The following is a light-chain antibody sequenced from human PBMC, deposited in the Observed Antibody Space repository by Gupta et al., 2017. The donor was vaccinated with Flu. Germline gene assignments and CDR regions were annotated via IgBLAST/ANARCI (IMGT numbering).Light chain of an antibody. Sequence: IVLTQSPATLSLSPGERATLSCRASQSVSSYLAWYQQKPGQAPRLLIYDASNRATGIPARFSGSGSGTDFTLTINSLEPEDFAVYYCQQRSNRPVTFGQGTKLEIK. J-gene: IGKJ2*01. CDR2: DAS. V-gene: IGKV3-11*01. CDR1: QSVSSY. CDR3: QQRSNRPVT.